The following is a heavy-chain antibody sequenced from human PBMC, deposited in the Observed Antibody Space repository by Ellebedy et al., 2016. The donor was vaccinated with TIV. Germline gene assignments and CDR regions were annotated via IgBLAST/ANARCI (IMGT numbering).Heavy chain of an antibody. CDR3: AHSLMTLGGRVAQVRVGARYYFDY. D-gene: IGHD1-26*01. J-gene: IGHJ4*02. CDR2: IYWDDDK. CDR1: GFSLSTSGVG. V-gene: IGHV2-5*02. Sequence: SGPTLVKPTQTLTLTCTFSGFSLSTSGVGVGWIRQPPGKALEWLALIYWDDDKRYSPSLKSRLTITKDTSKNQVVLTMTNMDPVDTATYYCAHSLMTLGGRVAQVRVGARYYFDYWGQGTLVTVSS.